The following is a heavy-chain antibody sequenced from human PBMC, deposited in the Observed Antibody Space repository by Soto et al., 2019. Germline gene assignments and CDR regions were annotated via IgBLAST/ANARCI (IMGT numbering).Heavy chain of an antibody. CDR1: GFTFSSYG. CDR2: ISYDGSNK. J-gene: IGHJ4*02. CDR3: AKDYSGYDWNY. D-gene: IGHD5-12*01. Sequence: QVQLVESGGGVVQPGRSLRLSCAASGFTFSSYGMHWVRQAPGKGLEWVAVISYDGSNKYYADSVKGRFTISRDNSKNTLYLQMNSLRAEDTAVYYCAKDYSGYDWNYRGQGTLVTVSS. V-gene: IGHV3-30*18.